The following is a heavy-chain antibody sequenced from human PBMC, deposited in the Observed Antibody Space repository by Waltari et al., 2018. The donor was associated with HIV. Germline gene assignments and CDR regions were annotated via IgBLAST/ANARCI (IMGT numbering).Heavy chain of an antibody. CDR1: GGSFSGYY. CDR2: VNHSGTT. J-gene: IGHJ4*03. Sequence: QVQLQQWGAGLLKPSETLSLTCAVYGGSFSGYYWNWIRQSPGKGLEWMGEVNHSGTTTYTQSLSSRVTISVDSSKNQFSLNLTSVTAADTAVYYCARGEIVVVPSAMGIGYFDYWGQGNAVIVSS. V-gene: IGHV4-34*01. CDR3: ARGEIVVVPSAMGIGYFDY. D-gene: IGHD2-2*01.